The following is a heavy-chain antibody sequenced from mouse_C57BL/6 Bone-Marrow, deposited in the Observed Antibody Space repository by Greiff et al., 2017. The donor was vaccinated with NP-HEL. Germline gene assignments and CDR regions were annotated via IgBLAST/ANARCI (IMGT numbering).Heavy chain of an antibody. CDR3: TRAVYYGNYCWYAMDY. Sequence: EVQLQQSGAELVRPGASVKLSCTASGFNIKDDYMHWVKQRPEQGLEWIGWIDPENGDTEYASKFQGKATITADTSSNTAYLQLSSLTSEDTAVYYCTRAVYYGNYCWYAMDYWGQGTSVTVSS. D-gene: IGHD2-1*01. CDR1: GFNIKDDY. J-gene: IGHJ4*01. CDR2: IDPENGDT. V-gene: IGHV14-4*01.